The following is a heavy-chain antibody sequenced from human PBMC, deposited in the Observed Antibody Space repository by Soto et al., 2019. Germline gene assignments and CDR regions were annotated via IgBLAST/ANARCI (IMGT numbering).Heavy chain of an antibody. D-gene: IGHD4-4*01. J-gene: IGHJ2*01. Sequence: EVQLLESGGGLVQPGGSLRLSCAASGFSFANFAMIWVRQAPGKGLEWVSTITGGGGSPYYADSVKGRFTISRDNSKNTLYLQMDSLRAEDTAIYYCGKTHSSYWYSDLWGRGTLVTVSS. CDR1: GFSFANFA. V-gene: IGHV3-23*01. CDR3: GKTHSSYWYSDL. CDR2: ITGGGGSP.